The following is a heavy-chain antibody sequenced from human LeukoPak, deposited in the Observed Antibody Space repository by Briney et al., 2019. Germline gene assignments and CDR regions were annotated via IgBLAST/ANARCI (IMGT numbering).Heavy chain of an antibody. CDR3: ARGRPIDH. CDR2: ISSSSTYI. J-gene: IGHJ4*02. CDR1: GFTFSNYN. D-gene: IGHD1-1*01. V-gene: IGHV3-21*01. Sequence: GGSLRLSCAASGFTFSNYNMNWVRQAPGKGLEWVSTISSSSTYIYYADSVKGRFTISRDNAENSLYLQMSSLRAEDTAVYYCARGRPIDHWGQGTLVTVSS.